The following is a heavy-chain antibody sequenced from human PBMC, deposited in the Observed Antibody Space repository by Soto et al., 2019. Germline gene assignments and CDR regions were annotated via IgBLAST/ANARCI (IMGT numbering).Heavy chain of an antibody. V-gene: IGHV3-33*01. CDR3: ARDKVVGSDYYYAMDV. D-gene: IGHD1-26*01. CDR2: IWFDGNKK. Sequence: VAVIWFDGNKKYYADSLKGRFTISRDNSKNTLYLQMNSLRAEDTGVYYCARDKVVGSDYYYAMDVWGQGTTVTVSS. J-gene: IGHJ6*02.